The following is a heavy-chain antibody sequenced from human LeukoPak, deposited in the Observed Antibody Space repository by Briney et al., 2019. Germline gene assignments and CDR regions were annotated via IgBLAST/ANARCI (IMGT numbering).Heavy chain of an antibody. J-gene: IGHJ4*02. CDR2: IYSSGNT. V-gene: IGHV4-4*07. D-gene: IGHD6-19*01. CDR1: GGSISSYY. Sequence: SETLSLTCIVSGGSISSYYWSWILQPAGKGLEWIGRIYSSGNTNYNPSLKSRVTILVDKSKNQFSLKLSSVTAADTAVYYCARSGPIAVAGVDYWGQGTLVTVSS. CDR3: ARSGPIAVAGVDY.